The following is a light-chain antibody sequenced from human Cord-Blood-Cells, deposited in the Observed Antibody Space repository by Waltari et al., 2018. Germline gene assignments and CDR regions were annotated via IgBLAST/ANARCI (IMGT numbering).Light chain of an antibody. J-gene: IGKJ1*01. CDR3: QQYNNWPRT. Sequence: EIVMTQSSATLSVSPGESTTLSCRASQSVSSNLAWYQQKPGQAPRLLIYGASTMATGIPARFSGSGSGTEFTLTISSLQSEDFAVYYCQQYNNWPRTFVQGTKVDIK. CDR1: QSVSSN. V-gene: IGKV3-15*01. CDR2: GAS.